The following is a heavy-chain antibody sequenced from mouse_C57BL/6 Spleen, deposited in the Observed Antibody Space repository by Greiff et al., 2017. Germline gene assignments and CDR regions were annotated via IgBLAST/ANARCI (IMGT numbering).Heavy chain of an antibody. CDR2: IYPGDGDT. Sequence: VQLQQSGPELVKPGASVKISCKASGYAFSSSWMNWVKQRPGKGLEWIGRIYPGDGDTNYNGKFKGKATLTADKSSSTAYMQLSSLTSEDSAVYFCARWDDPAYGGQGTLVTVSA. CDR1: GYAFSSSW. J-gene: IGHJ3*01. CDR3: ARWDDPAY. V-gene: IGHV1-82*01. D-gene: IGHD4-1*01.